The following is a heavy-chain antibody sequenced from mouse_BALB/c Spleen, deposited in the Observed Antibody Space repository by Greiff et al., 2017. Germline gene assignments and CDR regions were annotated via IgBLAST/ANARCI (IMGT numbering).Heavy chain of an antibody. CDR3: TLGRDY. Sequence: EVMLVESGGGLVQPGGSMKLSCVASGFTFSSYWMSWVRQSPEKGLEWVAEIRLKSDNYATHYAESVKGKFTISRDDSKSRLYLQMNSLRAEDTGIYYCTLGRDYWGQGTTLTVSS. V-gene: IGHV6-6*02. J-gene: IGHJ2*01. CDR2: IRLKSDNYAT. CDR1: GFTFSSYW. D-gene: IGHD4-1*01.